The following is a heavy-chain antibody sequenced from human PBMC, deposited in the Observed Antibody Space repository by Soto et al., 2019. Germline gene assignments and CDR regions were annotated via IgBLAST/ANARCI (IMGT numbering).Heavy chain of an antibody. CDR2: ISSSSSTI. D-gene: IGHD3-22*01. J-gene: IGHJ6*02. V-gene: IGHV3-48*02. Sequence: LRLSCAASGFTFSSYSMNWVRQAPGKGLEWVSYISSSSSTIYYADSVKGRFTISRDNAKNSLYLQMNSLRDEDTAVYYCAREPYYYDSSGYDPYGMDVWGQGTTVTAP. CDR1: GFTFSSYS. CDR3: AREPYYYDSSGYDPYGMDV.